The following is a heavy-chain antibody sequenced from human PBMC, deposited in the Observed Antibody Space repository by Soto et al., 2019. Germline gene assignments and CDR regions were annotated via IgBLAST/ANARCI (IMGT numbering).Heavy chain of an antibody. J-gene: IGHJ3*02. Sequence: EVQLVESGGGLVQPGRSLRLSCAASGFTFDDYAMHWVRQAPGKGLEWVSGISWNSGSIGSADSVKGRFTISRDNAKNSLYRQMNSRIAEDTALYYCVKGFWWQQLVRSGAFDIWGQGTMVTVSS. V-gene: IGHV3-9*01. CDR2: ISWNSGSI. CDR3: VKGFWWQQLVRSGAFDI. CDR1: GFTFDDYA. D-gene: IGHD6-13*01.